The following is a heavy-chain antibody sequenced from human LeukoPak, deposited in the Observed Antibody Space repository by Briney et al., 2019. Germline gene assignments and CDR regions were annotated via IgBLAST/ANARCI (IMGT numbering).Heavy chain of an antibody. CDR2: INPNSGGT. Sequence: GASVKVSCKASGYTFTGYYMHWVRQAPGQGLEWMGWINPNSGGTNYAQKFQGRVTMTRDTSISTAYMELSRLRADDTAVYYCARDPPDNVMSDQAVNYYYYYYMDVWGKGTTVTVSS. CDR1: GYTFTGYY. V-gene: IGHV1-2*02. D-gene: IGHD6-19*01. J-gene: IGHJ6*03. CDR3: ARDPPDNVMSDQAVNYYYYYYMDV.